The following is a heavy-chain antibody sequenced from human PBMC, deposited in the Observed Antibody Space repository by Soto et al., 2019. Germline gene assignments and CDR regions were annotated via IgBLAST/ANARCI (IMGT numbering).Heavy chain of an antibody. V-gene: IGHV2-5*02. Sequence: QITLKESGPTLVKPTQTLTLTCTFSGFSLSTSGVGVGWIRQPPGKALEWLALIYWDDDKRYSPSLKSRLTITKDPSKNQVVLTMTNMDPVDTATYYCAHVSYPANRLGYWGQGTLVTVSS. CDR2: IYWDDDK. CDR1: GFSLSTSGVG. J-gene: IGHJ4*02. CDR3: AHVSYPANRLGY. D-gene: IGHD3-16*01.